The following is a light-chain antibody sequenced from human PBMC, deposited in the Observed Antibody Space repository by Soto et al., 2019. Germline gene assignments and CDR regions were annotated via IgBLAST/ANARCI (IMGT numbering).Light chain of an antibody. J-gene: IGLJ2*01. CDR2: EVS. V-gene: IGLV2-14*01. CDR3: SSDRSGCTVV. CDR1: SSDIGGYNF. Sequence: QSALTQPASVSGSPGQSITISCTGTSSDIGGYNFVSWYQQHPGKAPKLMISEVSNRPSGVSNRFSGSKSGNTASLTISGLQAEDEADYYCSSDRSGCTVVFGGGTKLTVL.